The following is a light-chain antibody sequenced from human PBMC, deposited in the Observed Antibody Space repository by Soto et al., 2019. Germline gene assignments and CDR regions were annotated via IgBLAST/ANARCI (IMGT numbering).Light chain of an antibody. Sequence: QSALTQPASVSGSPGQSITISCPGTRSDGGGYNYVSWYQQHPGQAPKLMISDVSNRPSGVSDRFSGSKSGNTASLTISGLQAEDEAEYYCSSYTSSSTSLVVFGGGTKLTV. CDR3: SSYTSSSTSLVV. CDR2: DVS. V-gene: IGLV2-14*01. J-gene: IGLJ2*01. CDR1: RSDGGGYNY.